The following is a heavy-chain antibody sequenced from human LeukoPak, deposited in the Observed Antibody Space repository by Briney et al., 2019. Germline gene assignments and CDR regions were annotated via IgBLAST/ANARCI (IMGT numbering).Heavy chain of an antibody. V-gene: IGHV1-18*01. Sequence: ASVKVSCKASGYTFSNFGISWVRQAPGQGLEWMGWISGNNDNPNYGQKFQGRFAVTTDSSTSTAYMELRNLRSDDTAVYYCARDGTSTDDCWGQGTLVTVSS. CDR1: GYTFSNFG. D-gene: IGHD2-2*01. J-gene: IGHJ4*02. CDR2: ISGNNDNP. CDR3: ARDGTSTDDC.